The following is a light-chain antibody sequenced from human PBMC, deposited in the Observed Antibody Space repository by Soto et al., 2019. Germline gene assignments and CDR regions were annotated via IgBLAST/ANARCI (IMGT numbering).Light chain of an antibody. CDR3: QQYNNWRT. V-gene: IGKV3-15*01. Sequence: EIVMTQSPATLSVSPGERATLSCRASQSVSSDLAWYQQKPGQAPRLLIHGASTRATGIPARFSGSGSGSEFTLTISSLQSEDCAVYYCQQYNNWRTFGQGTTLEIK. CDR1: QSVSSD. J-gene: IGKJ2*01. CDR2: GAS.